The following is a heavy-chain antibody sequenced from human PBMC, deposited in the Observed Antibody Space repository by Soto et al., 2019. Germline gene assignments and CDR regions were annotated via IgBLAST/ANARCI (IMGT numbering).Heavy chain of an antibody. Sequence: SETLSLTCTVSGGSISSSSYYWGWIRQPPGKGLEWIGSIYYSGSTYYNPSLKSRVTISVDTSKNQFSLKLSSVTAADTAVYYCARSQAMADLGAFDIWGQGTLVTVSS. CDR3: ARSQAMADLGAFDI. CDR2: IYYSGST. V-gene: IGHV4-39*01. J-gene: IGHJ3*02. CDR1: GGSISSSSYY. D-gene: IGHD5-18*01.